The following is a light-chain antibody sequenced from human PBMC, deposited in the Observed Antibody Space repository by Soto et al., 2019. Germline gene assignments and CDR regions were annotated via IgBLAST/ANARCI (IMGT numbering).Light chain of an antibody. J-gene: IGKJ5*01. CDR3: QQYDNLPLT. Sequence: DIQMTQSPSSLSASVGDRVTIICQASQDINIYLNWYQQKPGKAPKLLIYGASSLETGVPSRFSGSGAGTIFTSTISSLQPDDFATYYCQQYDNLPLTFGQGTRLDIK. CDR1: QDINIY. V-gene: IGKV1-33*01. CDR2: GAS.